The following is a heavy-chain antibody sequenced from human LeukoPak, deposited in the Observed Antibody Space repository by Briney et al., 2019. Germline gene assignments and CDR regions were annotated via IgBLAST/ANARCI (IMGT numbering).Heavy chain of an antibody. CDR1: GGSISSYY. CDR2: IYTSGST. V-gene: IGHV4-4*08. CDR3: ARDELFDDYYDSSGYYYVDY. J-gene: IGHJ4*02. Sequence: SETLSLTCTVSGGSISSYYWSWIRQPPGKGLEWIGRIYTSGSTNYNPSLKSRVTISVDTSKNQFSLKLSSVTAADTAVYYCARDELFDDYYDSSGYYYVDYWGQGTLVTVSS. D-gene: IGHD3-22*01.